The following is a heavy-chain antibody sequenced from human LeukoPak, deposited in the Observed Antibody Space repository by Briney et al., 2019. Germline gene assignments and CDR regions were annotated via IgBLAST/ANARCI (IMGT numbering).Heavy chain of an antibody. J-gene: IGHJ4*02. V-gene: IGHV4-4*02. D-gene: IGHD5-18*01. Sequence: SVTLSLTCAVSGGSISSNTWWSWVLQPPGKGLEWIGEIYHSGSTNYNPSLKSRVTISVDKSKNQFSLNLSSVTAAATAIYYCARKEYNSGFFDYWGQGTLVTVSS. CDR2: IYHSGST. CDR1: GGSISSNTW. CDR3: ARKEYNSGFFDY.